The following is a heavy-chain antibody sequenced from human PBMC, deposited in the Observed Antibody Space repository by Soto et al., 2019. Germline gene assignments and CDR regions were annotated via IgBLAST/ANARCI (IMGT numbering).Heavy chain of an antibody. D-gene: IGHD3-22*01. CDR2: IAPYNGNT. CDR3: ARDFSTHYYDTSVDY. CDR1: GYTFTNYG. J-gene: IGHJ4*02. Sequence: ASVKVSCKASGYTFTNYGITWLRQAPGRGLEWMGWIAPYNGNTKNAQKLQGRVTLTTNTITRTAYMELRSLRSDDTAVYYCARDFSTHYYDTSVDYWGQGTLVTSPQ. V-gene: IGHV1-18*04.